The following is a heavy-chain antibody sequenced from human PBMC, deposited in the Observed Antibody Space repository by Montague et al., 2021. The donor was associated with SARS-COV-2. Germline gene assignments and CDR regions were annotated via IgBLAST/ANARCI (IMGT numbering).Heavy chain of an antibody. CDR2: TYYGNKWYS. CDR3: VRSGFGYLAGRFDS. Sequence: CAISGDSVSSTSVIWNWIRQSPSRGLEWLGRTYYGNKWYSESAVSVRGRLSVNPDTSKNQFSLHLLSVTPDDTAIYYCVRSGFGYLAGRFDSWGQGTLVTVSS. V-gene: IGHV6-1*01. D-gene: IGHD2-2*03. CDR1: GDSVSSTSVI. J-gene: IGHJ4*02.